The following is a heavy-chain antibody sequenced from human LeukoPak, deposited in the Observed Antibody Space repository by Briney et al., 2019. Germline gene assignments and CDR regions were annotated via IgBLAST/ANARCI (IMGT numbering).Heavy chain of an antibody. CDR1: GYTFINYG. CDR3: ARDRWDTTLDPGMDV. D-gene: IGHD5-18*01. Sequence: ASVKVSCKASGYTFINYGITWVRQAPGQGLEWMGWISADNSNRNYARKVQGRLTMNTDTSTNTAYMELRSLRSDDTAMYYCARDRWDTTLDPGMDVWGQGTTVTVSS. J-gene: IGHJ6*02. V-gene: IGHV1-18*01. CDR2: ISADNSNR.